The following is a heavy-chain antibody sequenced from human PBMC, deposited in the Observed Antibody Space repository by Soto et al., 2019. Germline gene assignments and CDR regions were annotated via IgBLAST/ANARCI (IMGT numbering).Heavy chain of an antibody. CDR1: GYTLTDLS. D-gene: IGHD3-22*01. V-gene: IGHV1-24*01. Sequence: ASVKVSCEVSGYTLTDLSMHWVRQAPGKGLEWMGGFDPEDGETIYAQKFQGRVTMTEDTSTDTAYMELSSLRSEDTAVYYCASLVVGVKAFDIWGQGTMVTVSS. CDR3: ASLVVGVKAFDI. J-gene: IGHJ3*02. CDR2: FDPEDGET.